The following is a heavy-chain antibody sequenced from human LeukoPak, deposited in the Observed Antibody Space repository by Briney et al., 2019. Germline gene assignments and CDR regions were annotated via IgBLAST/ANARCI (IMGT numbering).Heavy chain of an antibody. CDR3: AKGKSSSVWNYFDY. J-gene: IGHJ4*02. D-gene: IGHD6-19*01. V-gene: IGHV3-23*01. Sequence: LTGGSLRLSCAAPGFAFSTYAVDWVRQAPGKGLEWVSGISGTGQGTHYADSVRGRFTISRDNSENTVNLQMNSLRGEDTALYYCAKGKSSSVWNYFDYWGQGTLVTVSS. CDR1: GFAFSTYA. CDR2: ISGTGQGT.